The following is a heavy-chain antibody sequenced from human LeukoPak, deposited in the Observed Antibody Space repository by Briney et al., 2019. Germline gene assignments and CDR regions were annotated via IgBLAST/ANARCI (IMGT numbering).Heavy chain of an antibody. Sequence: GGSLRLSCAASGFTFSSYSMNWVRQAPGKGLERVSYISSSSSTIYYADSVKGRFTISRDNAKNSLYLQMNSLRAEDTAVYYCARVYTRFGELLSDYYYYGMDVWGQGTTVTVSS. CDR1: GFTFSSYS. CDR3: ARVYTRFGELLSDYYYYGMDV. V-gene: IGHV3-48*04. J-gene: IGHJ6*02. D-gene: IGHD3-10*01. CDR2: ISSSSSTI.